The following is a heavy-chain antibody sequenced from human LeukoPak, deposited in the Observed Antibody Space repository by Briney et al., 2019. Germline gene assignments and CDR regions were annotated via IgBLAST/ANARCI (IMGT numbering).Heavy chain of an antibody. V-gene: IGHV3-30-3*01. CDR3: AREPPQGKGFDP. J-gene: IGHJ5*02. CDR1: GFTFSSYA. Sequence: GGSLRLSCAASGFTFSSYAMHWVRQAPGKGLEWVAVISYDGSNKYYADSVKGRFTISRDNSKNTLYLQMNSLRAEDTAVYYCAREPPQGKGFDPWGQGTLVTVSS. CDR2: ISYDGSNK.